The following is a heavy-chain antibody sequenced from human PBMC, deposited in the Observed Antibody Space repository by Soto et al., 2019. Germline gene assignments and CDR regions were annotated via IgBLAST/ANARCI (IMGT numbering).Heavy chain of an antibody. CDR1: GGSISSGNYY. Sequence: QVQLQESGPGLVKPSQTLSLTCTVSGGSISSGNYYWSWIRQHPGKGLEWIGYIYYSGSTYYNQTLKSQVTISVDKSRDQFSLRLSSVTAAGTAVYYCASTYYNASSGPFDYWGQGTLVTVSS. J-gene: IGHJ4*02. CDR3: ASTYYNASSGPFDY. V-gene: IGHV4-31*01. D-gene: IGHD3-22*01. CDR2: IYYSGST.